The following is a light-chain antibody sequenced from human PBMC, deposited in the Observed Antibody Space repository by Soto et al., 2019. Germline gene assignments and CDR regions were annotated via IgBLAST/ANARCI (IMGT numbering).Light chain of an antibody. CDR3: QQSYSAPLT. Sequence: IQMTQSPSSLSASVGDRVTVTCRASQRISNSLNWYQQKPGQAPILLIYSTSSLDSGVPSRFSGSSSGTDFTLTISSLQAEDFATYFCQQSYSAPLTFGGGTKVEI. CDR2: STS. J-gene: IGKJ4*01. CDR1: QRISNS. V-gene: IGKV1-39*01.